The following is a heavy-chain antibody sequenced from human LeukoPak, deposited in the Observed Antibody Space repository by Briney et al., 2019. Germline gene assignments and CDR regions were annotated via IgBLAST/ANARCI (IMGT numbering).Heavy chain of an antibody. CDR2: ISSSGGRT. CDR3: AKDWGAVGPGYYIDH. V-gene: IGHV3-23*01. J-gene: IGHJ4*02. CDR1: GFTFNNYA. Sequence: GGSLRLSCAASGFTFNNYAMGWVRQAPGKGLEWVSTISSSGGRTYYADSVKGRFTISRDNSENTLYLQMNSLRAEDTAVYFCAKDWGAVGPGYYIDHWGQGTLVTVSS. D-gene: IGHD3-9*01.